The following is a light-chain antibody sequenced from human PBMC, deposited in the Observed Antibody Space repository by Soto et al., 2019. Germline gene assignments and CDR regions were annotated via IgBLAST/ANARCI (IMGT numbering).Light chain of an antibody. CDR2: GAS. J-gene: IGKJ4*01. Sequence: EIVLTQSPGTLSLSPGERATLSCRASQTVRTNYLAWFQHKPGQAPRLLIYGASSIATGIPYRFSGSGSGTDFTLTINRLEPEDFAVYFCQQYSDSPLTFGGGTKVEIK. CDR1: QTVRTNY. V-gene: IGKV3-20*01. CDR3: QQYSDSPLT.